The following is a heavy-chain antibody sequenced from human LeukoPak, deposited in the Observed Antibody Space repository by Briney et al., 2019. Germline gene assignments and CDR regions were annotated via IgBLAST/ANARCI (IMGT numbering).Heavy chain of an antibody. J-gene: IGHJ6*03. D-gene: IGHD3-3*01. V-gene: IGHV3-7*01. CDR2: IKQDGSEK. CDR3: ARLRYNDFWSGSWKFYYYMDV. CDR1: GFIFGTYW. Sequence: GGSLRLSCAASGFIFGTYWMSWVRQAPGKGLEWVANIKQDGSEKYYVDSVKGRFTLSRDNAKSSLYLQMNSLRAEDTAIYYCARLRYNDFWSGSWKFYYYMDVWGKGTTVTVSS.